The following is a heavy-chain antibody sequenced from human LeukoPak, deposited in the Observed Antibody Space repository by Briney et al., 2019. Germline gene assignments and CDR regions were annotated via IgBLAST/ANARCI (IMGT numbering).Heavy chain of an antibody. CDR3: AKRPTTVTSATNVHFDY. CDR1: GFTFSSYG. Sequence: GGSLRLSCAASGFTFSSYGMSWVRQAPGKGLEWVSGISGSGGTTYYADSVKGRFTISRDNSKNTLYLQMNSLRAEDTAVYYCAKRPTTVTSATNVHFDYWGQGTLVTVSS. J-gene: IGHJ4*02. CDR2: ISGSGGTT. V-gene: IGHV3-23*01. D-gene: IGHD4-17*01.